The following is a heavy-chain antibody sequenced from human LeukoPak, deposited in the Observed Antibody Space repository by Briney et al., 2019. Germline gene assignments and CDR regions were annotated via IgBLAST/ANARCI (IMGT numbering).Heavy chain of an antibody. J-gene: IGHJ5*02. D-gene: IGHD6-13*01. CDR3: ARQKQQLGWFDP. Sequence: SETLSLTCTVSGGPISSYYWSWIRQPPGKGLEWIGYIYYSGSTNYNPSLKSRVTISVDTSKNQFSLKLSSVTAADTAVYYCARQKQQLGWFDPWGQGTLVTVSS. CDR1: GGPISSYY. V-gene: IGHV4-59*08. CDR2: IYYSGST.